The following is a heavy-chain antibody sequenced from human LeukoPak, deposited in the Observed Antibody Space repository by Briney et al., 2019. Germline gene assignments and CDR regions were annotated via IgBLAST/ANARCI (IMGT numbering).Heavy chain of an antibody. D-gene: IGHD6-13*01. CDR3: ARDVEAAGNFDY. CDR1: GDSVSSNSAA. Sequence: PSQTLSVTCAISGDSVSSNSAAWTWIRQSPSRGLEWLGRTYYYRSKWYNDYAVFMKSRITINTDTSKNQFSLHLNSVTPEDTAVYFCARDVEAAGNFDYWGQGILVTVSS. CDR2: TYYYRSKWYN. J-gene: IGHJ4*02. V-gene: IGHV6-1*01.